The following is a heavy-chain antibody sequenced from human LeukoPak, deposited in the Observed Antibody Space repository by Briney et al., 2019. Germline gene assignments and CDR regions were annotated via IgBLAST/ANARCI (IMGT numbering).Heavy chain of an antibody. CDR2: IYNSGST. D-gene: IGHD3-10*01. J-gene: IGHJ3*02. Sequence: SETLSLTCTVSGGSISSYYWSWLRQPPGKGREWIGYIYNSGSTNYNPSLKSRVTISVDTSKNQFSLKLSSVTAADTAVYYCARDRAGYYGSGSYYDDAFDIWGQGTMVTVSS. CDR3: ARDRAGYYGSGSYYDDAFDI. CDR1: GGSISSYY. V-gene: IGHV4-59*01.